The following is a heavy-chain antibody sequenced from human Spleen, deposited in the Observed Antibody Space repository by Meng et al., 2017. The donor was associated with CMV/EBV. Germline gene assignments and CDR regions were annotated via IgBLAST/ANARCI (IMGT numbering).Heavy chain of an antibody. J-gene: IGHJ4*02. V-gene: IGHV3-21*04. CDR3: AKDRGSYAQLDY. D-gene: IGHD1-26*01. Sequence: GGSLRLSCAASGFTFSSYSMNWVRQAPGKGLEWVSSISSSSSYIYYADSVKGRFTISRDNAKNSLYLQMNSLRAEDTAVYYCAKDRGSYAQLDYWGQGTLVTVSS. CDR2: ISSSSSYI. CDR1: GFTFSSYS.